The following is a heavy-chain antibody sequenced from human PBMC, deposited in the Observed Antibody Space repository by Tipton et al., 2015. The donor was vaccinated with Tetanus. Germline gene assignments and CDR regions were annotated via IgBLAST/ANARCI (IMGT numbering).Heavy chain of an antibody. V-gene: IGHV4-30-2*01. Sequence: TLSLTCNVSGALLTTGGYSWGWIRQPRGEGLEWRGYIYQTDSPYYKPSVRGRPTLSLQRSKKQVSLKLRSVTAADTAVYYCVRGRGLGAYSFGFEYWGRGALVTVSS. D-gene: IGHD5-12*01. CDR3: VRGRGLGAYSFGFEY. CDR2: IYQTDSP. CDR1: GALLTTGGYS. J-gene: IGHJ4*02.